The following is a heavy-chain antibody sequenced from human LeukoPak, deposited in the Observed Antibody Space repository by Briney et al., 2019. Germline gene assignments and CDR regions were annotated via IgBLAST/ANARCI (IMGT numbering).Heavy chain of an antibody. V-gene: IGHV4-59*01. Sequence: SETLSLTCTVSGGSISSYYWSWIRQPPGKGLEWIGYIYYSGSTNYNPSLKSRVTISVDTSKNQFSLKLSSVTAADTAVYYCAGGSGPYYFDYWGQGTLVTVSS. D-gene: IGHD3-16*01. CDR1: GGSISSYY. CDR2: IYYSGST. CDR3: AGGSGPYYFDY. J-gene: IGHJ4*02.